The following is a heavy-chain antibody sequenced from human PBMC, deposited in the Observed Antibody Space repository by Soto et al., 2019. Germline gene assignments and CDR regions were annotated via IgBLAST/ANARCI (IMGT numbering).Heavy chain of an antibody. D-gene: IGHD3-3*01. Sequence: ASVKVSCKTSGHTFSAYYIHWVRQAPGQGLEWMGWINPNSGATNYAQNFQGRVTMTRDTSSRTVYMELSRLRSDDTAVYYCARALIRFLDWLPENYYYGMDVWGQGTTVTVSS. CDR1: GHTFSAYY. CDR3: ARALIRFLDWLPENYYYGMDV. J-gene: IGHJ6*02. CDR2: INPNSGAT. V-gene: IGHV1-2*02.